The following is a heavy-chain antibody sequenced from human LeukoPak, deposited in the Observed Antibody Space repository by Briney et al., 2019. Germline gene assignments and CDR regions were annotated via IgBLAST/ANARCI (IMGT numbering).Heavy chain of an antibody. CDR3: GRDLNWGAFDI. Sequence: GGSLRPSCAASGFTFTHYGMNWVRQAPGKGPEWVSGIRANGETTYYADSVRGRFTISRDNSRSMVWLQMNSLTAEDTAMYYCGRDLNWGAFDIRGLGTLVTVSS. J-gene: IGHJ3*02. D-gene: IGHD7-27*01. CDR1: GFTFTHYG. CDR2: IRANGETT. V-gene: IGHV3-23*01.